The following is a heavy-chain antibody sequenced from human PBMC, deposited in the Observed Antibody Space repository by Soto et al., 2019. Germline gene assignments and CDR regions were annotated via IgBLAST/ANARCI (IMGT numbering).Heavy chain of an antibody. CDR3: ASGGANYYDILTGSHPWFDP. CDR1: GGSISSGDYY. V-gene: IGHV4-30-4*01. J-gene: IGHJ5*02. CDR2: IYYSGST. Sequence: SETLSLTCTVSGGSISSGDYYWSWIRQPPGKGLEWIGYIYYSGSTYYNPSLKSRVTISVDTSKNQFSLKLSSVTAADTAVYYCASGGANYYDILTGSHPWFDPWGQGTLVTVSS. D-gene: IGHD3-9*01.